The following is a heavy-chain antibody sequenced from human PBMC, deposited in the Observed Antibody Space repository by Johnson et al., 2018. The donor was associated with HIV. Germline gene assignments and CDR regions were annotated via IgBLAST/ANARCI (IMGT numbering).Heavy chain of an antibody. CDR3: ARRDSGSLSFDM. D-gene: IGHD1-26*01. Sequence: VQLVESGGGMVRPGGSLRLSCAASRFIFDDYGMSWVRQAPGKGLEWVSGINWNGGSTGYADSVKGRCTISRDNGNNSLYLQMNSLRAEDTALYYCARRDSGSLSFDMWGQGTMVTVSS. J-gene: IGHJ3*02. CDR1: RFIFDDYG. V-gene: IGHV3-20*04. CDR2: INWNGGST.